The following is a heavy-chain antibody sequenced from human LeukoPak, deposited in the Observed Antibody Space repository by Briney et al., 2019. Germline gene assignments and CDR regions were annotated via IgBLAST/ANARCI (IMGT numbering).Heavy chain of an antibody. J-gene: IGHJ4*02. D-gene: IGHD1-1*01. CDR2: ISSSSSYI. Sequence: PGGSLRLSCAASGFTFSSYSMSWVRQAPGKGLEWVSSISSSSSYIYYADSVKGRFTISRDNAKNSLYLQMNSLRAEDTAVYYYARNWNDVRYFDYWGQGTLVTVSS. CDR1: GFTFSSYS. V-gene: IGHV3-21*01. CDR3: ARNWNDVRYFDY.